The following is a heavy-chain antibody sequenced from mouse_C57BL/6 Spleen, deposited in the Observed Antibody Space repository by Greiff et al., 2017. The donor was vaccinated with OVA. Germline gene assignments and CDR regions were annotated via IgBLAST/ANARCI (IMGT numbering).Heavy chain of an antibody. J-gene: IGHJ1*03. D-gene: IGHD1-1*01. CDR2: ISDGGSYT. V-gene: IGHV5-4*01. CDR3: ARDREPRYGSSYGWYFDV. CDR1: GFTFSSYA. Sequence: EVQLQESGGGLVKPGGSLKLSCAASGFTFSSYAMSWVRQTPEKRLEWVATISDGGSYTYYPDNVKGRFTISRDNAKNNLYLQMSHLKSEDTAMYYCARDREPRYGSSYGWYFDVWGTGTTVTVSS.